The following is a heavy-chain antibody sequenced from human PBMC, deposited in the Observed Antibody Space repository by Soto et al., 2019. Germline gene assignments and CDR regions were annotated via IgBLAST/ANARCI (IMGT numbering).Heavy chain of an antibody. V-gene: IGHV3-13*01. Sequence: PGGSLRLSCAASGFTFSSYDMHWVRQATGKGLEWVSAIGTAGDTYYPGSVKGRFTISRENAKNSLYLQMNSLRAGDTAVYYCARVAEAGTKKYYYYGMDVWGQGTTVTVSS. CDR3: ARVAEAGTKKYYYYGMDV. CDR2: IGTAGDT. CDR1: GFTFSSYD. J-gene: IGHJ6*02. D-gene: IGHD6-13*01.